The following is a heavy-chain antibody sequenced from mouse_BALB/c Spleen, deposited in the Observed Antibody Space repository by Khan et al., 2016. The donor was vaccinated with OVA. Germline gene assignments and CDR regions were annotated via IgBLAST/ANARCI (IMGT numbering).Heavy chain of an antibody. CDR1: GYTFSSYW. CDR3: ARTTYYFDY. Sequence: QVQLKQSGAEVMKPGASVKISCKATGYTFSSYWIEWVKQRPGHGLEWIGEILPGSGSTNYNEKFKGKATFTADTSSNTAYMQLSSLTSEDSAVYYCARTTYYFDYWGQGTTRTVSS. CDR2: ILPGSGST. J-gene: IGHJ2*01. V-gene: IGHV1-9*01.